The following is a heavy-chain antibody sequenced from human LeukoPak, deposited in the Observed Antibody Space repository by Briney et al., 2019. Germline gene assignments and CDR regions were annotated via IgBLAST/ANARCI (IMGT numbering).Heavy chain of an antibody. D-gene: IGHD6-13*01. J-gene: IGHJ2*01. CDR2: IDTSGNT. CDR1: GASISGSGYY. V-gene: IGHV4-61*02. Sequence: PSETLSLTCAVSGASISGSGYYWHWIRQPAGEGLEWIGRIDTSGNTNYKPSLKSRVTMSVDTSKNQFSLKLSSVTAADTAVYYCARVSSSWYQDWYFDLWGRGTLVTVSS. CDR3: ARVSSSWYQDWYFDL.